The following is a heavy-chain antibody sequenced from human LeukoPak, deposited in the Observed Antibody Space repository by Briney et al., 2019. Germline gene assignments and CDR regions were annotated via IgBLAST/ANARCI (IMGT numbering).Heavy chain of an antibody. CDR1: GASFSGYY. CDR2: INHSGST. Sequence: PSETLSLTCAVYGASFSGYYWSWIRQPPGKGLEWIGEINHSGSTNYNPSLKSRVTISVDTSKNQFSLKLSSVTAADTAVYYCARGPRWLLRHWGQGTLVTVSS. J-gene: IGHJ4*02. CDR3: ARGPRWLLRH. V-gene: IGHV4-34*01. D-gene: IGHD2-15*01.